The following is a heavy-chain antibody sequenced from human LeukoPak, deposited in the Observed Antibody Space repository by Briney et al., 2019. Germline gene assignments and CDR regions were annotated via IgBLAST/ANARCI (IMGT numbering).Heavy chain of an antibody. CDR3: ARARYCSGGSCHLANKVTAYNWFDP. V-gene: IGHV1-18*01. Sequence: ASVKVSCKASGYTFTSYGISWVRQAPGQGLEWMGWISGYNGNTNYAQKLQGRVTMTTDTLTSTAYMELGSLRSDDTAVYYCARARYCSGGSCHLANKVTAYNWFDPWGQGTLVTVSS. CDR2: ISGYNGNT. J-gene: IGHJ5*02. CDR1: GYTFTSYG. D-gene: IGHD2-15*01.